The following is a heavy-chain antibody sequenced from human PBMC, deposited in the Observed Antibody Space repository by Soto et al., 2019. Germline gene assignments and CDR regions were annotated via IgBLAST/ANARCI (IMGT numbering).Heavy chain of an antibody. CDR3: AKDFKVSGSHYGTLNYYYGMDV. J-gene: IGHJ6*02. CDR2: SAYDGYLK. D-gene: IGHD3-10*01. CDR1: GFTFSTYG. V-gene: IGHV3-30*18. Sequence: QVQLVESGGGVVQPGRSLRLSCAASGFTFSTYGMQWVRQAPGKGLEWVVVSAYDGYLKYYVDAVKGRFPVARDNSKNTLFLEMNSLRVEDTAVYFCAKDFKVSGSHYGTLNYYYGMDVWGQGTTVTVSS.